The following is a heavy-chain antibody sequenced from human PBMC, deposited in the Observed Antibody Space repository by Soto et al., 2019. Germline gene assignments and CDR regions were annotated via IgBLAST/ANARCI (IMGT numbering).Heavy chain of an antibody. CDR1: NGSFSDYS. CDR3: ATGGGFMEGLMICVDP. D-gene: IGHD2-15*01. Sequence: QVQLQQWGAGLLKPSETLSLTCGVYNGSFSDYSWNWIRQPPGKGLEWIGEINHRGTINYNPSLKRRVTLTVDTSRNQFSLKVNSVTAAATAVSCCATGGGFMEGLMICVDPRGQGALVTVSA. J-gene: IGHJ5*02. V-gene: IGHV4-34*01. CDR2: INHRGTI.